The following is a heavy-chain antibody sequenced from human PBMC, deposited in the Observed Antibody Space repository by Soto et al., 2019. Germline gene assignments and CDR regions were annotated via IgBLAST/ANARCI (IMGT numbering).Heavy chain of an antibody. CDR3: GRSSATGRYGIDV. D-gene: IGHD2-2*01. V-gene: IGHV4-30-2*01. CDR2: IYHSGNT. Sequence: WTWIRQPPGKGLEWIGYIYHSGNTYYHPSLNSRVTMSLDRSNNQFSLKLTSVTAADTAVYYCGRSSATGRYGIDVWGQGTTVIVSS. J-gene: IGHJ6*02.